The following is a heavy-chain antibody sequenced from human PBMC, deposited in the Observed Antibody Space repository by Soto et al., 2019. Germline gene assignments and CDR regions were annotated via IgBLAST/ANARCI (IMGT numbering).Heavy chain of an antibody. J-gene: IGHJ4*02. V-gene: IGHV4-61*01. D-gene: IGHD3-16*01. Sequence: PSETLSLTCTVSGGSVNSGSYYWSWIRQPPGKGLEWIGYIYYSGSTNYNPSLKSRVTISVDTSKNQFSLKLSSVTAADTAVYYCARDLGGALNWGQGTLVTVSS. CDR1: GGSVNSGSYY. CDR2: IYYSGST. CDR3: ARDLGGALN.